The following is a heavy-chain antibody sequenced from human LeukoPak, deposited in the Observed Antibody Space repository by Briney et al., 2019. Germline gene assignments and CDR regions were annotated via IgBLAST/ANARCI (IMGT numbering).Heavy chain of an antibody. D-gene: IGHD6-13*01. CDR1: GFTFSSYA. J-gene: IGHJ5*02. CDR3: AKEPIAVADYNWFDP. V-gene: IGHV3-23*01. Sequence: GGSLRLSCAASGFTFSSYAMSWVRQAPGKGLEWVSALSGSGGRTYYADSVKGRFTISRDNSKNTLYLQMNSLRAEDTAVYYCAKEPIAVADYNWFDPWGQGTLVTVSS. CDR2: LSGSGGRT.